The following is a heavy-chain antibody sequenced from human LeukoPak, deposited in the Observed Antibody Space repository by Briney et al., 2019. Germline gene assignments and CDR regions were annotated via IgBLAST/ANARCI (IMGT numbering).Heavy chain of an antibody. J-gene: IGHJ5*02. Sequence: SETLSLACTVSGGSISSYYWSWIRQPPGKGLEWIGYIYYSGSTNYNPSLKSRVTISVDTSKNQFSLKLSSVTAADTAVYYCARVVPITMVRGASNWFDPWGQGTLVTVSS. CDR2: IYYSGST. V-gene: IGHV4-59*01. CDR1: GGSISSYY. D-gene: IGHD3-10*01. CDR3: ARVVPITMVRGASNWFDP.